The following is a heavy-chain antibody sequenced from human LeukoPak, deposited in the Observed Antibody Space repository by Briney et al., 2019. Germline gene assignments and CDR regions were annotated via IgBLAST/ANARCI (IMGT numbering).Heavy chain of an antibody. D-gene: IGHD3-10*01. CDR1: GFTFSSYA. CDR3: TRDRAGTQSWVEFDL. Sequence: GGSLRLSCAASGFTFSSYAMSWVRQAPGKGLEWVSGISGSGGSTYYADSVKGRFTISRDNSKNTLFLQMNSLRAEDSAVYYCTRDRAGTQSWVEFDLWGQGTLVTVSS. V-gene: IGHV3-23*01. J-gene: IGHJ5*02. CDR2: ISGSGGST.